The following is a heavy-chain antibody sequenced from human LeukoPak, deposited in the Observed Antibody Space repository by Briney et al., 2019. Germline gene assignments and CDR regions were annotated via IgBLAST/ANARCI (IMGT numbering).Heavy chain of an antibody. Sequence: SETLSLTCTVSGGSISSYYWSWTRQPPGKGLEWIGYIYYSGNTNYNPSLKSRVTISVDTSKNQFSLRLSSVTAADTAVYYCARSYCGGGSCGAFDIWGQGTMVTVSS. D-gene: IGHD2-15*01. CDR2: IYYSGNT. CDR1: GGSISSYY. J-gene: IGHJ3*02. V-gene: IGHV4-59*01. CDR3: ARSYCGGGSCGAFDI.